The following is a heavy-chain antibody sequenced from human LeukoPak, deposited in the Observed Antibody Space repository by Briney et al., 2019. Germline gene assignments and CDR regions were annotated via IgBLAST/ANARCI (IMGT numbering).Heavy chain of an antibody. D-gene: IGHD6-13*01. CDR1: GFTFSSYW. V-gene: IGHV3-7*03. CDR2: IKQDGSEK. Sequence: GGSLRLSCAASGFTFSSYWMSWVRQAPGKGLEWVANIKQDGSEKYYVDSVKGRFTISRDTSMSTLYLQMNSLRAEDTALYYCAKATSPVQSRNWFDSWGQGTLVTVPS. CDR3: AKATSPVQSRNWFDS. J-gene: IGHJ5*01.